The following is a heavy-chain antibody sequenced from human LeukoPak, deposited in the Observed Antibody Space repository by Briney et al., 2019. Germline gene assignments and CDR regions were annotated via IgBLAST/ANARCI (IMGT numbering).Heavy chain of an antibody. CDR1: GGSISSYY. J-gene: IGHJ4*02. V-gene: IGHV4-59*01. Sequence: PSETLSLTCTVSGGSISSYYWSWIRQPPGKGLEWIGYIYYSGSTNYNPSLKSRVTISVDTSKNQFSLKLSSVTAADTAVYYCARGAASFADWGQGTLVTVSS. CDR2: IYYSGST. CDR3: ARGAASFAD.